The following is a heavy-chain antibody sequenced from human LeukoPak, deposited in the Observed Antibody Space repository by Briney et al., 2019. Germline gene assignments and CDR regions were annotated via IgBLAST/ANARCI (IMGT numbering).Heavy chain of an antibody. V-gene: IGHV1-2*02. D-gene: IGHD2-15*01. CDR1: GYTFTGYY. Sequence: GASVKVSCKASGYTFTGYYMHWVRQAPGQGLEWMGWINSNCGGTNYAQKFQGRVTMTRDTSISTVYMELSRLRSDDTAVYYCAREKVEGANWFDPWGQGTLATVFS. J-gene: IGHJ5*02. CDR2: INSNCGGT. CDR3: AREKVEGANWFDP.